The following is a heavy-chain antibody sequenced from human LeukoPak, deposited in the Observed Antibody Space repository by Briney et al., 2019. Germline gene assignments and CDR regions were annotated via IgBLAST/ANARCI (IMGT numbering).Heavy chain of an antibody. CDR3: ARTTTPHYYGSGSYALGY. V-gene: IGHV3-30-3*01. CDR1: GFTFSTYA. J-gene: IGHJ4*02. Sequence: GGSLRLSCAASGFTFSTYAMHWVRQAPGKGLEWVAVISYDGSNKYYAASVKGRFTISRDNSKNTLYLQMSSLSAEATAVYYCARTTTPHYYGSGSYALGYWGQGTLVTVPS. CDR2: ISYDGSNK. D-gene: IGHD3-10*01.